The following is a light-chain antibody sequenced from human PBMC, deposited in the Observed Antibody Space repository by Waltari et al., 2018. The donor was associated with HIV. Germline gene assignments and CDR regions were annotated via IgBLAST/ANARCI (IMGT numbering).Light chain of an antibody. Sequence: QSALTQPASVSGNPGQSVTITCPGTDIDIGNYNLVSWFQQHPGKAPKLLIYDVSKPPSGVSSRFSGSTSVYFASLTISGRRTDDEASYYCLTYVSKTSTGQFGGGTYLTV. CDR1: DIDIGNYNL. CDR2: DVS. J-gene: IGLJ3*02. CDR3: LTYVSKTSTGQ. V-gene: IGLV2-23*02.